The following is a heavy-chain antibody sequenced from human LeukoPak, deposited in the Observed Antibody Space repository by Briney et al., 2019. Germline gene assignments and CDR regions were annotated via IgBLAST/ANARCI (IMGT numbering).Heavy chain of an antibody. J-gene: IGHJ4*02. CDR1: GGAFSSYA. CDR2: IIPIFGTA. V-gene: IGHV1-69*13. D-gene: IGHD3-9*01. Sequence: SVKVSSKASGGAFSSYAISWVRQAPGQWLEWMGGIIPIFGTANYAQKFQGRVTITADESTSTAYMELSSLRSEDTAVYYCARGNIILRYFDWLFLWGQGTLVTVSS. CDR3: ARGNIILRYFDWLFL.